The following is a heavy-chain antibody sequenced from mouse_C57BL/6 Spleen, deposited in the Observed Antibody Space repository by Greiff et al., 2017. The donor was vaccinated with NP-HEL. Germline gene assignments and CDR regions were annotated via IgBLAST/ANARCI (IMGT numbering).Heavy chain of an antibody. Sequence: QVQLKQPGAELVRPGSSVKLSCKASGYTFTSYWMDWVKQRPGQGLEWIGNIYPSDSETHYNQKFKDKATLTVDKSSSTAYMQLSSLTSEDSAVYYCARWIYYDYDGDWGQGTTLTVAS. CDR2: IYPSDSET. J-gene: IGHJ2*01. CDR1: GYTFTSYW. D-gene: IGHD2-4*01. CDR3: ARWIYYDYDGD. V-gene: IGHV1-61*01.